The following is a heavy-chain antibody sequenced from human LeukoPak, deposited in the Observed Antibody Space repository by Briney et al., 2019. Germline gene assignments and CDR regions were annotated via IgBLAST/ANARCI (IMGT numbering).Heavy chain of an antibody. D-gene: IGHD3-3*01. CDR3: AGEGTDTIFGVKYYYYMDV. CDR1: GYTFTTYG. J-gene: IGHJ6*03. V-gene: IGHV1-18*01. CDR2: ISAYDHRT. Sequence: ASVTVSCKASGYTFTTYGFNWVRQAPGQGLEWMGWISAYDHRTRYAQKFQGRVTLTTDRSTNTAYMELRSLRSDDTAVYYCAGEGTDTIFGVKYYYYMDVWGKGTSVTVSS.